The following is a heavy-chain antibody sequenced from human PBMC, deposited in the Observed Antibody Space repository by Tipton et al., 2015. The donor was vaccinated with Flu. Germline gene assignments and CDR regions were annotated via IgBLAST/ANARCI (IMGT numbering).Heavy chain of an antibody. Sequence: TLSLTCAVSGDSISSRYYWGWIRQPPGRGLEWIGNIHHSGNTYYNPSLKSRVTISVDTSKNQFSLKLRSVTAADTAVYYCARRTFSNYVSEPKNWFDFWGQGALVTVSS. CDR1: GDSISSRYY. D-gene: IGHD4-11*01. J-gene: IGHJ5*01. CDR3: ARRTFSNYVSEPKNWFDF. V-gene: IGHV4-38-2*01. CDR2: IHHSGNT.